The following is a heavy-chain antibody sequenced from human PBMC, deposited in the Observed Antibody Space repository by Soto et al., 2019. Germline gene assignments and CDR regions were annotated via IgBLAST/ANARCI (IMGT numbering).Heavy chain of an antibody. CDR2: IYYSRST. Sequence: SETLSLTCTVSGGSISSYYWSWIRQPPRKGLEWIGNIYYSRSTNYNPSLKSRVTITVDTSKNQCSLKLSSVTAADTAVYYCARVPQYCSGGTCSRIFDYWGRRNLVTVSS. J-gene: IGHJ4*02. D-gene: IGHD2-15*01. V-gene: IGHV4-59*01. CDR1: GGSISSYY. CDR3: ARVPQYCSGGTCSRIFDY.